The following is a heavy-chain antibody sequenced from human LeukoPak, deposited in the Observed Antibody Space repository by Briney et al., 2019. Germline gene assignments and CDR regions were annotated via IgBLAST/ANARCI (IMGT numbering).Heavy chain of an antibody. CDR1: RLTFNSYA. D-gene: IGHD5-12*01. Sequence: GGSLRLSCAAYRLTFNSYAMSWVRQAPGKGLEWVSVIGGSNGITFYVGSVKGRFTISRDNSKDTLYLQMNSLRAEDTAVYYCARNENSGWGYFDYWGQGTLVTVSS. V-gene: IGHV3-23*01. CDR2: IGGSNGIT. J-gene: IGHJ4*02. CDR3: ARNENSGWGYFDY.